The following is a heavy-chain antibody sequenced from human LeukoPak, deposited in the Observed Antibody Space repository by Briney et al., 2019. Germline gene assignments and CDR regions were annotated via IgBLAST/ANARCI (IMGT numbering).Heavy chain of an antibody. CDR2: MNPNSGNT. J-gene: IGHJ6*02. V-gene: IGHV1-8*01. D-gene: IGHD3-10*01. Sequence: ASVKVSCKASGYTFTSYDINWVRQATGQGLEWMGWMNPNSGNTSYAQKFQGRVTMTRNTSISTAYMELSSLRSEDTAVYYCARVTTMVRGVITKSYYYYGMDVWGQGTTVTVSS. CDR1: GYTFTSYD. CDR3: ARVTTMVRGVITKSYYYYGMDV.